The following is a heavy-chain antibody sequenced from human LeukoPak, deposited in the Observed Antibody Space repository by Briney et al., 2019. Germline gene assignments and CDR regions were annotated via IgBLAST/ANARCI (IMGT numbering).Heavy chain of an antibody. CDR2: INGSGDKT. V-gene: IGHV3-23*01. Sequence: GGSLRLSCAASGFTLSNYAMSWVRQAPGKGLEWVSSINGSGDKTYYADSVKGRFTISRDNSKNTLYLQMNSLRAEDTAVYYCAKPARTDYADYWGQGTLVTVSS. CDR1: GFTLSNYA. CDR3: AKPARTDYADY. D-gene: IGHD1-14*01. J-gene: IGHJ4*02.